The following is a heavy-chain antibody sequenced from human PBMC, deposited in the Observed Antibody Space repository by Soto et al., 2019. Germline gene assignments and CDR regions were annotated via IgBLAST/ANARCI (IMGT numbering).Heavy chain of an antibody. J-gene: IGHJ4*02. Sequence: PWGSLRLSCAASGFTFSSYSMNWVRQAPGKGLEWVSYISSSSSTIYYADSVKGRFTISRDNAKNSLYLQMNSLRDEDTAVYYCARVIAVAGTSRKTYWGQGTLVTVSS. CDR2: ISSSSSTI. D-gene: IGHD6-19*01. CDR1: GFTFSSYS. CDR3: ARVIAVAGTSRKTY. V-gene: IGHV3-48*02.